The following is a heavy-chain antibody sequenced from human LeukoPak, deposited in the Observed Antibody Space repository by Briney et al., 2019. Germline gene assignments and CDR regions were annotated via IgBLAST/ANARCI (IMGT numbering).Heavy chain of an antibody. CDR2: IYPGDSDT. J-gene: IGHJ5*02. D-gene: IGHD3-10*01. CDR1: GYSFTNHW. V-gene: IGHV5-51*01. Sequence: GESLKISCKGSGYSFTNHWIVWVRQMPGKGLGWMGIIYPGDSDTRYSPSFQGQVTISADKSISTAYLQWSSLKASDTAMYYCARRYGGSWFDPWGQGTLVTVSS. CDR3: ARRYGGSWFDP.